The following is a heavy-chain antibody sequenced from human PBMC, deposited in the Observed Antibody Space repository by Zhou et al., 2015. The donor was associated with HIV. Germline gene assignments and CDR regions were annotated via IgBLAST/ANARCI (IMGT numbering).Heavy chain of an antibody. Sequence: LVQSGTEVRKPGSSVKVSCKASGGTFSGSDLSWVRQAPGQGLEWMGGITPMFDIHKYAQKFRARLTISVDKITDTAYMELSSLTSDDTATYFCARDDSSGYHSFDYWGQGTLVTVSS. V-gene: IGHV1-69*17. CDR3: ARDDSSGYHSFDY. J-gene: IGHJ4*02. CDR2: ITPMFDIH. D-gene: IGHD3-22*01. CDR1: GGTFSGSD.